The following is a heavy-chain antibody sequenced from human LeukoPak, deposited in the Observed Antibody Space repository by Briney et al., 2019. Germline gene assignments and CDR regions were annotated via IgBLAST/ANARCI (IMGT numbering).Heavy chain of an antibody. V-gene: IGHV3-11*05. Sequence: PGGSLRLSCAASGFTFSDYYMSWIRQAPGKELEWVSYISGKSDYTNYADSVRGRFTISRDNAKNSLYLQVNSLRTEDTAVYYCARARAGSSHDYWGQGTLVTVSS. CDR3: ARARAGSSHDY. CDR2: ISGKSDYT. J-gene: IGHJ4*02. D-gene: IGHD3-10*01. CDR1: GFTFSDYY.